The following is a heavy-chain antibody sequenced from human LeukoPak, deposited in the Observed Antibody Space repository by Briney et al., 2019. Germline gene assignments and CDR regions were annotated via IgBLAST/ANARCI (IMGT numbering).Heavy chain of an antibody. J-gene: IGHJ4*02. CDR2: ISSSSSYI. CDR3: ARGFYDFWSGSTIDH. CDR1: GFTFSSYS. Sequence: GGSLRLSCAASGFTFSSYSMNWVRQAPGKGLEWVSSISSSSSYIYYADSVKGRFTISRDNAKNSLYLQMNSLRAEDTAVYYCARGFYDFWSGSTIDHWGQGTLVTVSS. V-gene: IGHV3-21*01. D-gene: IGHD3-3*01.